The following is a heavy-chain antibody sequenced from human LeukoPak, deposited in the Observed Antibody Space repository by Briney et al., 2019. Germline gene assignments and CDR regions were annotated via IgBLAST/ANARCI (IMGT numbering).Heavy chain of an antibody. D-gene: IGHD2-2*01. CDR1: GYTFSSDD. CDR2: MNPNSGNT. Sequence: ASVKVSCKASGYTFSSDDVNWVRQATGQGLEWMGWMNPNSGNTGYAQKFQGRVTMTRNTSISTAYMELSSLRSEDTAVYYCAKDPGEPHLKPARVYYYYYMDVWGKGTTVTVSS. V-gene: IGHV1-8*02. J-gene: IGHJ6*03. CDR3: AKDPGEPHLKPARVYYYYYMDV.